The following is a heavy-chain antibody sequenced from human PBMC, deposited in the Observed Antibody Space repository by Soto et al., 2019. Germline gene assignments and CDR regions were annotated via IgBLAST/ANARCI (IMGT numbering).Heavy chain of an antibody. CDR3: AREVCSGGSCYSRRYYYYGMDV. J-gene: IGHJ6*02. D-gene: IGHD2-15*01. Sequence: QVQLQESGPGLVKPSQTLSLTCTVSGGSISSGDYYWSWIRQPSGKGLEWIGYIYYSGSTYYNPSLKSRVTISVDTSKNQFSLKLSSVTAADTAVYYCAREVCSGGSCYSRRYYYYGMDVWGQGTTVTVSS. V-gene: IGHV4-30-4*01. CDR1: GGSISSGDYY. CDR2: IYYSGST.